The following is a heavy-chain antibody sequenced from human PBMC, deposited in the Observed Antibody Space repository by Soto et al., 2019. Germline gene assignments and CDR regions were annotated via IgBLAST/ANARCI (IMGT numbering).Heavy chain of an antibody. CDR3: AKDRNYDFWSGYPVGY. Sequence: EVQLLESGGGLVQPGGSLRLSCAASGFTFSSYAMSWVRQAPGKGLEWVSAISGSGGSTYYADSVKGRFTISRDNSKNTLYLQMNCLRAEDTAVYYCAKDRNYDFWSGYPVGYWGQGTLVTVSS. J-gene: IGHJ4*02. V-gene: IGHV3-23*01. CDR1: GFTFSSYA. D-gene: IGHD3-3*01. CDR2: ISGSGGST.